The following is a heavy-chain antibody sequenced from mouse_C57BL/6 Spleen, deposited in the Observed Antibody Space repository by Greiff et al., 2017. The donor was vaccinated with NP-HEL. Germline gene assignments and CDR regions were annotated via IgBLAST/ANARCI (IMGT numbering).Heavy chain of an antibody. J-gene: IGHJ1*03. Sequence: VQLQQPGAELVMPGASVKLSCKASGYTFTSYWMHWVKQRPGQGLEWIGEIDPSDSYTNYNQKFKGKSTLTVDKSSSTAYMQLSSLTSEDSAVYYCARAGYDWYFDVWGTGPTVTVSS. CDR2: IDPSDSYT. V-gene: IGHV1-69*01. CDR1: GYTFTSYW. CDR3: ARAGYDWYFDV. D-gene: IGHD2-3*01.